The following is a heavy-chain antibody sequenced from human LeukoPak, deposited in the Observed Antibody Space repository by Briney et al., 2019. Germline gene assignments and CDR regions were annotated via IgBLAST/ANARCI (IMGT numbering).Heavy chain of an antibody. CDR2: IYTSGST. Sequence: PSETLSLTCTVSGGSISSGSYYWSWIRQPAGKGLEWIGRIYTSGSTNYNPSLKSRVTISVDTSKNQFSLKLSSVTAADTAVYYCASLQQITMVRGVIHYYYGMDVWGQGTTVTVSS. D-gene: IGHD3-10*01. V-gene: IGHV4-61*02. CDR3: ASLQQITMVRGVIHYYYGMDV. CDR1: GGSISSGSYY. J-gene: IGHJ6*02.